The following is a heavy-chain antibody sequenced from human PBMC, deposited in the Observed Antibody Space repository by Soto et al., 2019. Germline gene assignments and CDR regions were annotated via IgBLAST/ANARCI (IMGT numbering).Heavy chain of an antibody. V-gene: IGHV1-8*01. CDR3: XXERSSGWLDY. J-gene: IGHJ4*02. CDR1: GYTFTSYD. D-gene: IGHD6-19*01. Sequence: QVQLVQSGAEVKKPGASVKVSCKASGYTFTSYDINWVRQATGQGLEWMGWMNPNSGNTGYAQKXXXXXXXXXXXXXXXXXXXXXXXXXXXXXXXXXXXERSSGWLDYWGQGTLVTVS. CDR2: MNPNSGNT.